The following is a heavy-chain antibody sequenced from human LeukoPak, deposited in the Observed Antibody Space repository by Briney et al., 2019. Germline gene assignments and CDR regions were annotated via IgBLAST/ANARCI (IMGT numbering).Heavy chain of an antibody. CDR1: GVSISSSRSYH. V-gene: IGHV4-39*01. Sequence: SETLSLTCTVSGVSISSSRSYHVGWIRQPPGKGLEWIGTVYYSGNTYYNPSLKSLATISVDTSKNRCSLSLRSVTAADTPVYNCATLASTCTGGSCYQYYFAYWGQGKPVTVSS. D-gene: IGHD2-15*01. J-gene: IGHJ4*02. CDR2: VYYSGNT. CDR3: ATLASTCTGGSCYQYYFAY.